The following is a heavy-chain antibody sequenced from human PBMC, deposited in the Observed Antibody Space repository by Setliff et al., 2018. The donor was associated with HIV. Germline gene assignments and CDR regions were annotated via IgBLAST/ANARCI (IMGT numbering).Heavy chain of an antibody. CDR2: IYSSGST. CDR1: GGSISGHY. V-gene: IGHV4-4*09. Sequence: SETLSLTCTVSGGSISGHYWSWIRQPPGRGLEWIGYIYSSGSTNFNPSLQSRVAISVDTSKNQFSLKLSSVTAADTAVYYCARHSGVASPNWFDPWGQGTLVTVSS. J-gene: IGHJ5*02. CDR3: ARHSGVASPNWFDP. D-gene: IGHD3-10*01.